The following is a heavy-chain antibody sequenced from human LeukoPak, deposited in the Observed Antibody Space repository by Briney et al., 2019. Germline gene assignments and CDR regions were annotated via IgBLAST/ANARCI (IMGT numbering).Heavy chain of an antibody. Sequence: SETLSLTCAVYGGSFSNYYWSWIRQPPGKGLEWIGEINHSGSTNYNPSLKSRLTISVDTSKNQFSLKLSSVTAADTAVYYCARSETIEPFDYWGQGTLVTVSS. CDR1: GGSFSNYY. CDR2: INHSGST. CDR3: ARSETIEPFDY. D-gene: IGHD4/OR15-4a*01. V-gene: IGHV4-34*01. J-gene: IGHJ4*02.